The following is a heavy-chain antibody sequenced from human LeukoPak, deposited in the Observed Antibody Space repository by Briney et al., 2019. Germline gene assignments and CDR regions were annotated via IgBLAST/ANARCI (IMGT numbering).Heavy chain of an antibody. Sequence: SETLSLTCTVSGGSISSYYWGWIRQPPGKGLEWIGSSYYSGSTYYNPSLKSRVTISVDTSKNQFSLKLSSVTAADTAVYYCARQGGYDFLEGPDAFDIWGQGTMVTVSS. CDR3: ARQGGYDFLEGPDAFDI. D-gene: IGHD5-12*01. J-gene: IGHJ3*02. CDR2: SYYSGST. CDR1: GGSISSYY. V-gene: IGHV4-39*01.